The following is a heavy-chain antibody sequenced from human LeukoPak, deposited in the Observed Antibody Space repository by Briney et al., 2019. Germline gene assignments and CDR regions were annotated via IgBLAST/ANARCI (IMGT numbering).Heavy chain of an antibody. CDR1: GYTFTGYY. CDR3: ASLMNTYYYDSSGYLQH. CDR2: INPNSGGA. V-gene: IGHV1-2*02. J-gene: IGHJ1*01. Sequence: VASVKVSCKASGYTFTGYYMHWVRQAPGQGLEWMGWINPNSGGANYAQKFQGRVTMTRDTSISTAYMELSRLRSDDTAVYYCASLMNTYYYDSSGYLQHWGQGTLVTVFS. D-gene: IGHD3-22*01.